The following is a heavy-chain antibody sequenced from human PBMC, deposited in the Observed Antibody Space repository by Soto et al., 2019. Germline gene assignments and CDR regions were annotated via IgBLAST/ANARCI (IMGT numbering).Heavy chain of an antibody. J-gene: IGHJ4*02. CDR3: ARGALGSSWYIMDS. V-gene: IGHV1-18*01. D-gene: IGHD6-13*01. CDR2: ISAYNGKT. Sequence: ASVKVSCKASGYTFTSYGISWVRQAPGQGLEWMGWISAYNGKTNYAQNLQGRVTMTTDTSTSTAYMELRNLRSDDTAVYYCARGALGSSWYIMDSWGQGTLVTVSS. CDR1: GYTFTSYG.